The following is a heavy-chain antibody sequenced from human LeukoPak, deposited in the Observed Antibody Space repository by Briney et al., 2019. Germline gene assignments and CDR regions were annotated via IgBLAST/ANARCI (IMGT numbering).Heavy chain of an antibody. V-gene: IGHV3-74*01. CDR2: VNPDGSSI. J-gene: IGHJ4*02. CDR1: GFTFSNYW. CDR3: ARGGSYGDY. Sequence: GGSLRLSCAASGFTFSNYWMHWVRQVPEKGLVWVSRVNPDGSSITYANSVKGRFASSRDNAKNTLYLQMNRLRVEDTPVYYCARGGSYGDYWGQGVLVTVSS. D-gene: IGHD3-16*01.